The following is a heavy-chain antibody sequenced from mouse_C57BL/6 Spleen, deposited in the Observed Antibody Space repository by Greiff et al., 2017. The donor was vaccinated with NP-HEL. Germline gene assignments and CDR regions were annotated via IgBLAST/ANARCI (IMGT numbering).Heavy chain of an antibody. D-gene: IGHD6-5*01. CDR1: GFNIKDYY. Sequence: VQLQQSGAELVKPGASVKLSCTASGFNIKDYYMHWVKQRTEQGLEWIGRIDPEDGETKYAPKFQGKATITADTSSNTAYLQLSSLTSEDTAVYYGARSMEYYFDYWGQGTTLTVSS. J-gene: IGHJ2*01. CDR2: IDPEDGET. CDR3: ARSMEYYFDY. V-gene: IGHV14-2*01.